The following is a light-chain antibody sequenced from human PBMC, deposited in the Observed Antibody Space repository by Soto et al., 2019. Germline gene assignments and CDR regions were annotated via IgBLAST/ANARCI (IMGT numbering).Light chain of an antibody. CDR3: QQYNNWPRT. CDR2: DAS. Sequence: EIMMRHSPATLSVSPGEGATLFCRASQSVNSNLAWYQQKPGQAPRLLNYDASTRATGIPARFGGSGSGTEFTLTISRLQSEDFAVYYCQQYNNWPRTFGQGTKV. J-gene: IGKJ1*01. CDR1: QSVNSN. V-gene: IGKV3-15*01.